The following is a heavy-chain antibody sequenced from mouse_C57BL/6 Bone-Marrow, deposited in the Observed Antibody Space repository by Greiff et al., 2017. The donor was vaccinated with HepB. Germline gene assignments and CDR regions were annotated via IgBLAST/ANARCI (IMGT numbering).Heavy chain of an antibody. V-gene: IGHV7-1*01. CDR3: ARDGIYYDYEDYAMDY. D-gene: IGHD2-4*01. J-gene: IGHJ4*01. Sequence: EVQRVESGGGLVQSGRSLRLSCATSGFTFSDFYMEWVRQAPGKGLEWIAASRNKANDYTTEYSASVKGRFIVSRDTSQSILYLQMNALRAEDTAIYYCARDGIYYDYEDYAMDYWGQGTSVTVSS. CDR2: SRNKANDYTT. CDR1: GFTFSDFY.